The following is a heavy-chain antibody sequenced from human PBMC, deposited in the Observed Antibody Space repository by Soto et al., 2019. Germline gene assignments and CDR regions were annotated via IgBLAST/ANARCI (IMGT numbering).Heavy chain of an antibody. V-gene: IGHV4-31*03. CDR2: IYYSGST. CDR3: ARAPGDYFDY. Sequence: SETLSLTCTVSGGSISSGYYWSWIGQHPGKGLEWIGYIYYSGSTYYNPSLKSRVTISVDTSKNQFSLKLSSVTAADTAVYYCARAPGDYFDYWGQGTLVTVSS. CDR1: GGSISSGYY. J-gene: IGHJ4*02.